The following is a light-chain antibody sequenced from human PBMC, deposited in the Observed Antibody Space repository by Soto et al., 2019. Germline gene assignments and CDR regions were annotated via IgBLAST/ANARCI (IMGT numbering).Light chain of an antibody. Sequence: ALTQPASVSGSPGQSITISCTGTSSDVGSYKLVSWYQQYPGKAPKLIIYTDNKRPPGVSNRFSGSRSSNTASLTISGLQPEDEADYYCCSYGGSTTYVFGTGTKVTVL. V-gene: IGLV2-23*01. CDR1: SSDVGSYKL. CDR2: TDN. J-gene: IGLJ1*01. CDR3: CSYGGSTTYV.